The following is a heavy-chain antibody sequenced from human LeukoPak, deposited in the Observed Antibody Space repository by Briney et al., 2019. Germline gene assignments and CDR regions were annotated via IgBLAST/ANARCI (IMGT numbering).Heavy chain of an antibody. CDR1: GGSFSAYY. CDR2: INHSGST. Sequence: SETLSLTCAVYGGSFSAYYWSRIRQPPGKGLEWIGEINHSGSTNYNPSLKSRVTISVDTSKNQFSLKLRSVTAADTAVYYCARGQRLGYYYYYMDVWGKGTTVTVSS. CDR3: ARGQRLGYYYYYMDV. J-gene: IGHJ6*03. V-gene: IGHV4-34*01. D-gene: IGHD7-27*01.